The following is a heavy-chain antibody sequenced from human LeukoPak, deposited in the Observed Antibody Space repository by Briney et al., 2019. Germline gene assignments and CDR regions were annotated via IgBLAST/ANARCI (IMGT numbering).Heavy chain of an antibody. V-gene: IGHV3-9*01. CDR1: GFTFDDYA. CDR2: ISWNSGSI. CDR3: ARDSRKGYSSGWAHQNDY. J-gene: IGHJ4*02. Sequence: PGGSLRLSCAASGFTFDDYAMHWVRQAPGKGLEWVSGISWNSGSIGYADSVKGRFTISRDNAKNSLYLQMNSLRAEDRALYYCARDSRKGYSSGWAHQNDYWGQGTLVTVSS. D-gene: IGHD6-19*01.